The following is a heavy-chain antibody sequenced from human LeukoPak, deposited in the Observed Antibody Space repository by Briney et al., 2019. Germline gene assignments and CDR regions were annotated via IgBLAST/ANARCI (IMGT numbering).Heavy chain of an antibody. CDR3: ARANYDSSGYLYYYYMDF. Sequence: GGSLRLSCAASGFTFSSYSMNWVRQAPGKGLEWVSSISSSSSYIYYADSVKGRFTISRDNAKNSLYLQMNSLRAEDTGVYYCARANYDSSGYLYYYYMDFWGKGTTVTVSS. V-gene: IGHV3-21*01. CDR1: GFTFSSYS. J-gene: IGHJ6*03. CDR2: ISSSSSYI. D-gene: IGHD3-22*01.